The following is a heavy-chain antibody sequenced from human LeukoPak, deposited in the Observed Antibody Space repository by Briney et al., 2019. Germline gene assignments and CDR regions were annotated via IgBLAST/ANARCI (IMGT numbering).Heavy chain of an antibody. D-gene: IGHD2-2*01. V-gene: IGHV2-26*01. CDR1: GFSLSNARMG. J-gene: IGHJ3*02. Sequence: ESGPTLVNPTETLTLTCTVSGFSLSNARMGVSWIRQPPGKALEWLAHLFSNDENSHTTSLKSRLPISKGTSKSQVVHTMTNMDPVDTATYDCARVHIVVVPVAMPVVAFDIWGQGTMVTVSS. CDR2: LFSNDEN. CDR3: ARVHIVVVPVAMPVVAFDI.